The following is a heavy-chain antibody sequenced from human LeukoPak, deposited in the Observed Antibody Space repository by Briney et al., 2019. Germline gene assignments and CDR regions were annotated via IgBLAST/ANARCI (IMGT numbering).Heavy chain of an antibody. D-gene: IGHD6-19*01. Sequence: GESLRISCAAFGFTFSDYYMGWVRQAPGKGLEWVSYISGSSSYTNYADSVKGRFTISRDNAMHSLYLQINSLRAEDTAVYYCARSGSGLNIDYWGQGTLVTVSS. CDR2: ISGSSSYT. J-gene: IGHJ4*02. V-gene: IGHV3-11*06. CDR1: GFTFSDYY. CDR3: ARSGSGLNIDY.